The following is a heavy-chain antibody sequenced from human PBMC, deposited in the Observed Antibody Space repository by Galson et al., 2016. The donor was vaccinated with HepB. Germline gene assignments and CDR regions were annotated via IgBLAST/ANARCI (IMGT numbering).Heavy chain of an antibody. J-gene: IGHJ6*03. V-gene: IGHV4-34*01. D-gene: IGHD2/OR15-2a*01. Sequence: SETLSLTCAIYGGSFSGYYWNWIRQSPGKGLEWIGEINLSGNTNYNPSLKRRVTTSLDTSKTQFSLKVRSLTAADTAVYYCARAQKGVIVTWYYDCMDVWGKGTTVIVSS. CDR2: INLSGNT. CDR1: GGSFSGYY. CDR3: ARAQKGVIVTWYYDCMDV.